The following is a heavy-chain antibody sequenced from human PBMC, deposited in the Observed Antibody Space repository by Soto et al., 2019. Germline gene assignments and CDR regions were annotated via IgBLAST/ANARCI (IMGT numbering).Heavy chain of an antibody. CDR3: ARGKTHYYGSGSYGWFDP. CDR1: GGTFSSYA. CDR2: IIPIFGTA. Sequence: QVQLVQSGAEVKKPGSSVKVSCKASGGTFSSYAISWVRQAPGQGLEWMGGIIPIFGTANYAQKFQGRVTITADESMSTAYMEVSSLRSEDTAVYYCARGKTHYYGSGSYGWFDPWGQGTLVTVSS. J-gene: IGHJ5*02. V-gene: IGHV1-69*01. D-gene: IGHD3-10*01.